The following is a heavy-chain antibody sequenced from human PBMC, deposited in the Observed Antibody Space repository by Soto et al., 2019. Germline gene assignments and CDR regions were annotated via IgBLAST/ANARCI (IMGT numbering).Heavy chain of an antibody. V-gene: IGHV1-18*01. Sequence: ASVKVSCKASGYTFTSYGISWVRQAPGQGLEWMGWISAYNGNTNYAQKLQGRVTMTTDTSTSTAYMELRSLRSDDTAVYYCARVHGSGSYRLPYYYYGMDVWGQGTTVTSP. CDR3: ARVHGSGSYRLPYYYYGMDV. CDR1: GYTFTSYG. D-gene: IGHD3-10*01. J-gene: IGHJ6*02. CDR2: ISAYNGNT.